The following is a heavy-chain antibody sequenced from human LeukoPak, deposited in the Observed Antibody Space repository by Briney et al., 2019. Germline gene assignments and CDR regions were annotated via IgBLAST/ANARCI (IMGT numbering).Heavy chain of an antibody. D-gene: IGHD3-3*01. CDR1: GYTFINYD. V-gene: IGHV1-8*01. CDR3: TRARVFLEKFEY. J-gene: IGHJ4*02. Sequence: GASVKVSCKASGYTFINYDINWVRQATGQGLEWMGWMNPKSGNTGYARKFQGRVTMTSNTFISTAYMELSNLRSDDTAVYWCTRARVFLEKFEYWGRGTLVTV. CDR2: MNPKSGNT.